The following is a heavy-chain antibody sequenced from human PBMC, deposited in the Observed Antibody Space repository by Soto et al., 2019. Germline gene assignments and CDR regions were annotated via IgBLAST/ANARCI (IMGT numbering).Heavy chain of an antibody. J-gene: IGHJ5*02. V-gene: IGHV4-4*07. CDR3: ARSAIPRGGWFAP. CDR2: IYASGRA. D-gene: IGHD2-21*02. CDR1: CGSISTYY. Sequence: PSETLSLTCNVSCGSISTYYWNWIRQPATKGLEWIGLIYASGRANYNPSLTSRVTMSIDTSKNQSSLRMNSVTAADMGMYYCARSAIPRGGWFAPWGQGTLVTVS.